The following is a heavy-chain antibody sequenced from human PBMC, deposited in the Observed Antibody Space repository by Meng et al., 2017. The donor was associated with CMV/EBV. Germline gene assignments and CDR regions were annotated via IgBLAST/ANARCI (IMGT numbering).Heavy chain of an antibody. V-gene: IGHV3-30*04. CDR2: ISYDGSNK. CDR3: ARGAGDGYNWDLDY. Sequence: GESLKISCAASGFTFSSYAMHWVRQAPGKGLEWVAVISYDGSNKYYADSVKGRFTISRDNSKNTLFLQMNSLRAEDTAVYYCARGAGDGYNWDLDYWGQVTLVTVSS. D-gene: IGHD5-24*01. CDR1: GFTFSSYA. J-gene: IGHJ4*02.